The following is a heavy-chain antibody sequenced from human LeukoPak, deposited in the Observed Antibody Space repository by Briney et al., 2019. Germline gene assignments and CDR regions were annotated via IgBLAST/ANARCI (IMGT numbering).Heavy chain of an antibody. CDR3: VRDRPHNWFDY. CDR1: GYTFSGYY. CDR2: IKPDSGDT. V-gene: IGHV1-2*02. J-gene: IGHJ5*01. Sequence: ASVKVSCKASGYTFSGYYIHWVRQAPGQGLEWMGLIKPDSGDTNYAQNFRGRVTMTRDTSITTVYMELNRLTSDDTAVYYCVRDRPHNWFDYWGQGTLVTVSS.